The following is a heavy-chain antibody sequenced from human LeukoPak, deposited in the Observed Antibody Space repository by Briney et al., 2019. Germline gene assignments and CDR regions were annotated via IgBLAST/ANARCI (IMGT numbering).Heavy chain of an antibody. CDR2: VRSKANGGTT. J-gene: IGHJ4*02. CDR1: GFTFGDYA. Sequence: GGSLRLSCTASGFTFGDYAMTWVRQAPGKGLEWVGFVRSKANGGTTEYAASVKGRFTISRDDSKSIAYLQMNSLKTEDTAMYYCTTGPFYDSSGYRIDYWGQGTLVTVSS. V-gene: IGHV3-49*04. D-gene: IGHD3-22*01. CDR3: TTGPFYDSSGYRIDY.